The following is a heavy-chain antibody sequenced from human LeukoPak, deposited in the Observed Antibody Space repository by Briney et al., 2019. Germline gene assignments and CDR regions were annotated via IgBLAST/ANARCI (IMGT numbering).Heavy chain of an antibody. CDR2: INHSGST. J-gene: IGHJ4*02. Sequence: PSETLSLTYAVYGGSFSGYYWSWIRQPPGKGLEWIGEINHSGSTNYNPSLKSRVTISVDTSKNQFSLKLSSVTAADTAVYYCARGPLNFRIHYFDYWGQGTLVTVSS. V-gene: IGHV4-34*01. CDR3: ARGPLNFRIHYFDY. D-gene: IGHD1-20*01. CDR1: GGSFSGYY.